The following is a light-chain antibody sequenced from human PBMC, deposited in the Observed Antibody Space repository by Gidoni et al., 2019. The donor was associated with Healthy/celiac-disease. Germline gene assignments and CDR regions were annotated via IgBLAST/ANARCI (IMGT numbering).Light chain of an antibody. J-gene: IGKJ1*01. CDR3: QQYGSSPWT. CDR1: QSVRSSY. Sequence: ETVLTQTPGTLSLSPGERAILSCRASQSVRSSYFAWYRQKLGQAARLLIYGASTRATGIPDRFSGSGSGTDFTLTISRLEPADFAVYYCQQYGSSPWTFGQGTKVEIK. CDR2: GAS. V-gene: IGKV3-20*01.